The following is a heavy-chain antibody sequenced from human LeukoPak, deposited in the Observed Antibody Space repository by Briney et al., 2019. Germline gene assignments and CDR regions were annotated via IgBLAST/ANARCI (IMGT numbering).Heavy chain of an antibody. J-gene: IGHJ4*02. CDR3: SREITTGNFDY. D-gene: IGHD4-11*01. Sequence: ASVKVSCKASGYTFTSYGISWVRQGPGQGLEWMGWIIAYIGHTNYAQKFQGRVTMTTDTSTRTTYMELRSLRSDDTAVYFCSREITTGNFDYWGQGTLVTVSS. CDR2: IIAYIGHT. V-gene: IGHV1-18*01. CDR1: GYTFTSYG.